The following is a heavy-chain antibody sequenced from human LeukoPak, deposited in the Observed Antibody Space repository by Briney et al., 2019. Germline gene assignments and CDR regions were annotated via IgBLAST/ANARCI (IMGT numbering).Heavy chain of an antibody. J-gene: IGHJ4*02. CDR3: ARDLTAFSYAYDY. Sequence: GGSLRLSCAASGFTFSDYTMNWVRQAPGKGLEWVSYIDLSGSILYYVDSVKGRFTISRDNAKNSLYLQMNSLRAEDTAVYYCARDLTAFSYAYDYWGQGTLVTVSS. D-gene: IGHD2-2*01. V-gene: IGHV3-48*04. CDR1: GFTFSDYT. CDR2: IDLSGSIL.